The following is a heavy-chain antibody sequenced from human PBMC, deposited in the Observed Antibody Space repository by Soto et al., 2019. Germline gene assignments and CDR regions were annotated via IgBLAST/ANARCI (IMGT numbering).Heavy chain of an antibody. J-gene: IGHJ5*02. V-gene: IGHV4-30-4*01. D-gene: IGHD3-22*01. CDR1: GGSISSGDYY. CDR2: IYYTGST. Sequence: SETLSLTCTVSGGSISSGDYYWSWIRQPPGKGLEWIGYIYYTGSTYHNPSLKSRVTISVATSKNQFSLKLSSVTAADTAVYYCARGVNYYDSSGSSWFDPWGQGALVTVSS. CDR3: ARGVNYYDSSGSSWFDP.